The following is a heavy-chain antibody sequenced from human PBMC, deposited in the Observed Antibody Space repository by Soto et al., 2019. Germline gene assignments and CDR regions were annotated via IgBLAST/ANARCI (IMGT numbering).Heavy chain of an antibody. D-gene: IGHD6-6*01. CDR3: ARGSSIAGLYYGMDV. CDR1: GGSISSGGYY. J-gene: IGHJ6*02. CDR2: NYYSGIT. V-gene: IGHV4-31*03. Sequence: QVQLQESGPGLVKPSQTLSLTCTVSGGSISSGGYYWTWIRQHPGKGLEWIGYNYYSGITYYNPSVKYRVTXSXGXSXXHVSLKLSPVTAADTAVYYGARGSSIAGLYYGMDVWGQGTTGTVSS.